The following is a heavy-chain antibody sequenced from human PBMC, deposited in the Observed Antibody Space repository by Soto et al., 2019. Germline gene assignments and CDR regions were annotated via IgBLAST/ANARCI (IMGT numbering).Heavy chain of an antibody. J-gene: IGHJ6*03. V-gene: IGHV3-74*01. Sequence: EVKLVESGGGLVQPGGSLRLSCVASGFTFTNYWMYWVRQAPGKGLVWVSRINSDGSVSSYADSVKGRLTISRDNVKNTLYLQMNSLRAEDTAVYYCARGDCVGGTCYSLAGSFYYYMDVWGKGTTVTVFS. D-gene: IGHD2-15*01. CDR1: GFTFTNYW. CDR2: INSDGSVS. CDR3: ARGDCVGGTCYSLAGSFYYYMDV.